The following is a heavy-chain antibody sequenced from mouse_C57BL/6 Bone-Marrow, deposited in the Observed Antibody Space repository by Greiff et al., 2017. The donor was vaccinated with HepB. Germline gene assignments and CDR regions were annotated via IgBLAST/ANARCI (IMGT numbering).Heavy chain of an antibody. V-gene: IGHV1-50*01. CDR3: ASYYSNYVDY. J-gene: IGHJ2*01. Sequence: VQLQQPGAELVKPGASVKLSCKASGYTFTSYWMQWVKQRPGQGLEWIGEIDPSDSYTNYNQKFKGKATLTVDTSSSTAYRQLSSLTSEDSAAYYCASYYSNYVDYWGQGTTLTVSS. CDR1: GYTFTSYW. D-gene: IGHD2-5*01. CDR2: IDPSDSYT.